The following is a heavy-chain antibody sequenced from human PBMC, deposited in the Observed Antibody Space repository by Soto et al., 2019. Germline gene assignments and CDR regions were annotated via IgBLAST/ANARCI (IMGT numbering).Heavy chain of an antibody. Sequence: GGSLRLSCAASGFTFSSYEMNWVRQAPGKGLEWVSYISSSGSTIYYADSVKGRFTISRDNAKNSLYLQMNSLRAEDTAVYSCARDRRSYSSSSFDYWGQGTLVTVSS. J-gene: IGHJ4*02. D-gene: IGHD6-6*01. CDR1: GFTFSSYE. CDR3: ARDRRSYSSSSFDY. V-gene: IGHV3-48*03. CDR2: ISSSGSTI.